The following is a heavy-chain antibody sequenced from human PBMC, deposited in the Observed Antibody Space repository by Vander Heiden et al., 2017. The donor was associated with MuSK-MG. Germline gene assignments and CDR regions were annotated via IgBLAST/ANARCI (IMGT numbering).Heavy chain of an antibody. D-gene: IGHD1-1*01. CDR1: GLSISRGSY. CDR2: VYPSGSY. Sequence: QIQLQASGQGLVKSSETLCLTCTVSGLSISRGSYWGWLRQTPWKGLEWIGSVYPSGSYYYIPSHKGRVSVSVDTSKNQFFLKVNFFTAEEPAVYYCASISTIAIVHFFDECGLVSLVTMSS. V-gene: IGHV4-38-2*02. CDR3: ASISTIAIVHFFDE. J-gene: IGHJ4*02.